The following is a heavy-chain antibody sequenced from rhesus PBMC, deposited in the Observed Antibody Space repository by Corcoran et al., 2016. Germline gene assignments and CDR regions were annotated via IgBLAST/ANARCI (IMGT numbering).Heavy chain of an antibody. D-gene: IGHD6-25*01. CDR1: GGSISSGYD. CDR2: IYGSSTST. CDR3: ARSIAAADFDY. V-gene: IGHV4-76*01. J-gene: IGHJ4*01. Sequence: QVQLQESGPGVVKPSETLSLTCAVSGGSISSGYDRSWIHQPPGKGLEWIGYIYGSSTSTNYNPSLKSRVTISKDTSKNQFSLKLSSVTAADTAVYYCARSIAAADFDYWGQGVLVTVSS.